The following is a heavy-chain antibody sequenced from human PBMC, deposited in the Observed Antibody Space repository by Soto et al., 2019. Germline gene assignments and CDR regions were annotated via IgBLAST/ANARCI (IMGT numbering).Heavy chain of an antibody. V-gene: IGHV1-46*01. J-gene: IGHJ6*02. Sequence: ASVKVSCKASGYTFASYYMHWVRQAPGQGLEWMGIINPSGGSTSYAQKFQGRVTMTRDTSTSTVYMELSSLRSEDTAVYYCAREVGATRVDVWGQGTTVTVSS. CDR3: AREVGATRVDV. D-gene: IGHD1-26*01. CDR1: GYTFASYY. CDR2: INPSGGST.